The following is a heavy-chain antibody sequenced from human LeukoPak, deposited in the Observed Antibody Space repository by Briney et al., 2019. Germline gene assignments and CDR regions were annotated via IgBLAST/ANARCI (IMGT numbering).Heavy chain of an antibody. CDR2: IIPILGIA. D-gene: IGHD5-24*01. V-gene: IGHV1-69*02. J-gene: IGHJ4*02. CDR3: ASALCSGYTDY. CDR1: GGTFSSYT. Sequence: ASVKVSCKASGGTFSSYTISWVRQAHGQGLEWMGRIIPILGIANYAQKFQGRVTITADKSTSTAYMELSSLRSEDTAVYYCASALCSGYTDYWGQGTLVTVSS.